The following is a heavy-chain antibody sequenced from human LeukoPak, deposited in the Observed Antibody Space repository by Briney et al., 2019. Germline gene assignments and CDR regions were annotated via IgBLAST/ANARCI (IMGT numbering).Heavy chain of an antibody. Sequence: GGSLRLSCAASGFTLSDYYMSWIRQAPGKGLEWVSYISSSGSTIYYAGSVKGRFTISRDNAKNSLYLQMNSLRAEDTAVYYCARGSRYSSSWSLDYWGQGTLVTVSS. V-gene: IGHV3-11*01. J-gene: IGHJ4*02. CDR1: GFTLSDYY. CDR3: ARGSRYSSSWSLDY. D-gene: IGHD6-13*01. CDR2: ISSSGSTI.